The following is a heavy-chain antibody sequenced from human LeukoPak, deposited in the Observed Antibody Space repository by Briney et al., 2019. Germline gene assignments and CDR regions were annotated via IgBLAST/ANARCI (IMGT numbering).Heavy chain of an antibody. D-gene: IGHD1-1*01. CDR1: GFTLSSQW. Sequence: GGSLRLSCAASGFTLSSQWMSWVRQAPGKGLEGVANIKRDGSAEYYVDSVKGRFTISRDNAKNSLYLQMNSLRAEDTAVYFCARDSNWSLDYWGQGTLVTVSS. CDR3: ARDSNWSLDY. J-gene: IGHJ4*02. V-gene: IGHV3-7*01. CDR2: IKRDGSAE.